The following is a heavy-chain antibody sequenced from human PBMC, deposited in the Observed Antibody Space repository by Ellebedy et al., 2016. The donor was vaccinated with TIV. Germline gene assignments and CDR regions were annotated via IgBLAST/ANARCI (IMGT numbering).Heavy chain of an antibody. CDR1: GFTFSSYA. CDR2: IVTNGGST. J-gene: IGHJ4*02. CDR3: ARGRGSWSLDY. Sequence: PGGSLRLSCAASGFTFSSYAMHWVRQAPGKGLEFVSAIVTNGGSTYYTDSVKGRFTISRDNSKNTLYLQMASLRAEDMAVYYCARGRGSWSLDYWGQGALVTVSS. V-gene: IGHV3-64*02. D-gene: IGHD6-13*01.